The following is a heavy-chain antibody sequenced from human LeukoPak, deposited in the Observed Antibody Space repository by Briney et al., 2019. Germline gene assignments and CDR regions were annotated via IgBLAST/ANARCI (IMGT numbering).Heavy chain of an antibody. J-gene: IGHJ3*02. Sequence: SETLSLTCTISGGSISSTIYSWGWIRQSPGKGLEWIGNISYTGNTYYNPSLKSRVTLSVDTSKNQFSLKLNSVPAADTATYYCARQFNNGFDIWGRGTMVTVSS. V-gene: IGHV4-39*01. CDR1: GGSISSTIYS. D-gene: IGHD2/OR15-2a*01. CDR2: ISYTGNT. CDR3: ARQFNNGFDI.